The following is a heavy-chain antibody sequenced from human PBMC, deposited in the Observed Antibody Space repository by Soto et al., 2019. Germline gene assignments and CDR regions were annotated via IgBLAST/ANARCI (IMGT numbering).Heavy chain of an antibody. D-gene: IGHD3-22*01. CDR1: GFTFSNAW. V-gene: IGHV3-15*01. Sequence: GGSLRLSCAASGFTFSNAWMSWVRQAPGKGLEWVGRIKSKTDGGTTDYAAPVKGRFTISRDDSKNTLYLQMNSLKTEDTAVYYCTTDLDYYDISGLYYLDYWGQGTLVTVSS. CDR2: IKSKTDGGTT. CDR3: TTDLDYYDISGLYYLDY. J-gene: IGHJ4*02.